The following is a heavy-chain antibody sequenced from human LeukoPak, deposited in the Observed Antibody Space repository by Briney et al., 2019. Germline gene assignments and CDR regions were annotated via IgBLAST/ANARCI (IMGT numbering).Heavy chain of an antibody. J-gene: IGHJ6*03. CDR2: INPNSGGT. CDR3: ARLGRIAARDGSNYYYYYMDV. D-gene: IGHD6-6*01. Sequence: ASVKVSCKASGYTFTGYYMHWVRQAPGQGLEWMGWINPNSGGTNYAQKFQGRVTMTRDTSISTAYMELSRLRSDDTAVYYCARLGRIAARDGSNYYYYYMDVWGKGTTVTVSS. CDR1: GYTFTGYY. V-gene: IGHV1-2*02.